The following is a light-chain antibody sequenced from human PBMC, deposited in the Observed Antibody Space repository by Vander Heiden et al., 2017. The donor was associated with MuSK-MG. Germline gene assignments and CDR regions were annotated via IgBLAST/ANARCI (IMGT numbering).Light chain of an antibody. CDR3: QQLKNCPQT. Sequence: DIQFTESPSFLSASVGDRGTIPCRASQGISSYLAWYQQKPGKAPRLLIYAASTLQSGVPSRFSGSGSGTEFALTISSLQPEDFATYYCQQLKNCPQTFAQGTKVEI. CDR2: AAS. V-gene: IGKV1-9*01. J-gene: IGKJ1*01. CDR1: QGISSY.